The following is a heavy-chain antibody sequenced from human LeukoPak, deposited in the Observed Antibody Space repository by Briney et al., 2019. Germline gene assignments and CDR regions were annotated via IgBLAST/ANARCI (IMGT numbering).Heavy chain of an antibody. CDR1: GYTFTVYY. Sequence: ASVKVSSKASGYTFTVYYMHWGRQAPGQGLEWMGWINPNSGGTNYAQKVQGRVTMTRDTSISTAYMELSRLRSDDTAVYYCARTTVVSYYYYYGMDVWGQGTTVTVSS. J-gene: IGHJ6*02. CDR2: INPNSGGT. V-gene: IGHV1-2*02. CDR3: ARTTVVSYYYYYGMDV. D-gene: IGHD4-17*01.